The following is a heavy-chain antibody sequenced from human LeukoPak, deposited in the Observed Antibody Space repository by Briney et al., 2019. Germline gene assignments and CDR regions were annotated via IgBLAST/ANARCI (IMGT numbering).Heavy chain of an antibody. Sequence: GGSLRLSCAASGFTFSSYSMHWVRQAPGKGLEWVAVISYDGSNKYYADSVKGRFTISRDNSKNTLYLQMNSLRAEDTAVYYCATTGYSSGRGFRFDPWGQGTLVTVSS. CDR1: GFTFSSYS. CDR2: ISYDGSNK. J-gene: IGHJ5*02. D-gene: IGHD6-19*01. CDR3: ATTGYSSGRGFRFDP. V-gene: IGHV3-30*03.